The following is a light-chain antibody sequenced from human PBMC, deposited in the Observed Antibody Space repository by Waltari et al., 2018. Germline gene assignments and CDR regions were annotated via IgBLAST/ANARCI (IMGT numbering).Light chain of an antibody. V-gene: IGLV2-23*02. J-gene: IGLJ1*01. CDR1: TSDVGSYDL. CDR2: EVF. Sequence: QSALTQRASVSGTPGQSITISCSGTTSDVGSYDLVSWYQQHPGEAPKLLICEVFKRPPDTSSRFSGAKSGSTASLTISGLQPEDEADYYCCSYAGRGTYVFGSGTKVTVL. CDR3: CSYAGRGTYV.